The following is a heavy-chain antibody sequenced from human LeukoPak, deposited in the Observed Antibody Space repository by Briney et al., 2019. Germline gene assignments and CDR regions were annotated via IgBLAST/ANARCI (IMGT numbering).Heavy chain of an antibody. Sequence: GRSLRLSCAASAFTFSSYAMHWARQAPGKGLVWVAVISYDGRNKYYADSVKGRLTISRDNSKNTLYLQMNSLRAEDTAVYYCAREAEAFDYWGQGTLVTVSS. CDR1: AFTFSSYA. V-gene: IGHV3-30*04. CDR2: ISYDGRNK. CDR3: AREAEAFDY. D-gene: IGHD6-19*01. J-gene: IGHJ4*02.